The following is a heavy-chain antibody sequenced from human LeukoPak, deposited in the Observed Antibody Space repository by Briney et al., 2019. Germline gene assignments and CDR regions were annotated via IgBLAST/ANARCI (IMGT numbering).Heavy chain of an antibody. V-gene: IGHV5-51*01. CDR1: GYRFTSYW. D-gene: IGHD6-6*01. J-gene: IGHJ4*02. Sequence: GESLKISCKGSGYRFTSYWIAWFRQMPGKGLEWMGIIYPHDSDTRYSPSFQGHVIMSADKSITTAYLQWSSLKASDTAMYYCARHDSSSSSDYWGQGTLVTVS. CDR2: IYPHDSDT. CDR3: ARHDSSSSSDY.